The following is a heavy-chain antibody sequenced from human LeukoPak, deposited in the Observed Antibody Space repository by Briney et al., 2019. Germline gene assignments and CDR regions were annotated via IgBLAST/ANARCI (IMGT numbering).Heavy chain of an antibody. CDR2: IYYSGST. J-gene: IGHJ2*01. V-gene: IGHV4-59*08. Sequence: SETLSLTCTVSGDSISTYYWSWIRQTPGRGLEWIGYIYYSGSTNYNPSLKSRVTISVDTSKNQFSLKLSSVTAADTAVYYCARRHYPYWYFDLWGRGTLVTVSS. CDR1: GDSISTYY. D-gene: IGHD3-10*01. CDR3: ARRHYPYWYFDL.